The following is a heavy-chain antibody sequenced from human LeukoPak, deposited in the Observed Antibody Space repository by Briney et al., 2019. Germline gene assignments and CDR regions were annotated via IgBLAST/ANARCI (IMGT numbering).Heavy chain of an antibody. V-gene: IGHV4-39*01. Sequence: SETLSLTCTVSGGSISSSSSYYWGWIRQSPGKGLEWIGSIYYTGDTYYNSSLKSRVTISVDTSKNQFSLKLSSVTAADTALYYCARLRGYTDGNPGYWGQGSLVTVSS. D-gene: IGHD5-12*01. CDR2: IYYTGDT. CDR3: ARLRGYTDGNPGY. CDR1: GGSISSSSSYY. J-gene: IGHJ4*02.